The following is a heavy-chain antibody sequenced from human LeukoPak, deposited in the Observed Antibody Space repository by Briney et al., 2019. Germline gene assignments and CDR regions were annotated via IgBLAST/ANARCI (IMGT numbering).Heavy chain of an antibody. CDR2: ISAGSTI. D-gene: IGHD5-12*01. V-gene: IGHV3-48*01. CDR1: EFTFSSYW. Sequence: GGSLRLSCAASEFTFSSYWMSWVRQAPGKGLEWLSYISAGSTIYYADSVKGRFTISRDNANNLLYLQMNSLRAEDTAVYYCARDLFGTYDSDYWGQGILVTVSS. J-gene: IGHJ4*02. CDR3: ARDLFGTYDSDY.